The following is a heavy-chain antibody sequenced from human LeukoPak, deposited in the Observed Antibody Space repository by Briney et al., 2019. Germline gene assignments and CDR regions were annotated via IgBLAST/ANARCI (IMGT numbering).Heavy chain of an antibody. CDR1: GGSISSSSYY. V-gene: IGHV4-61*02. CDR3: ARGGYVSHYYYMDV. CDR2: IYTSGST. D-gene: IGHD5-18*01. Sequence: SETLSLTCTVSGGSISSSSYYWSWIRQPAGKGLEWIGRIYTSGSTNYNPSLKSRVTMSVDTSKNQFSLKLSSVTAADTAVYYCARGGYVSHYYYMDVWGKGTTVTISS. J-gene: IGHJ6*03.